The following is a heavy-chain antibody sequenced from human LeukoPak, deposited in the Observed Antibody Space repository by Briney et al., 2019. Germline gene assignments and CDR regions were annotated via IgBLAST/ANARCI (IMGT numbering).Heavy chain of an antibody. D-gene: IGHD5-24*01. J-gene: IGHJ3*02. V-gene: IGHV4-59*01. CDR1: GGSISSYY. CDR3: ARVERSSGYNWEDAFDI. CDR2: IYYSGST. Sequence: SETLSLTCTVSGGSISSYYWSWLRQPPGKGLEWIGYIYYSGSTNYNPSLKSRVTISVDTSKNQFSLKLSSVTAADTAVYYCARVERSSGYNWEDAFDIWGQGTMVTVSS.